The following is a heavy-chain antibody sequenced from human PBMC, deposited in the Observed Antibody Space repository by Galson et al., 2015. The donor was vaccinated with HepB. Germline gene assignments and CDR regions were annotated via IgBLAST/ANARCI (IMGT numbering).Heavy chain of an antibody. CDR3: TTIRSSDWYYFDY. V-gene: IGHV3-15*01. D-gene: IGHD6-19*01. J-gene: IGHJ4*02. CDR1: GFTFSNAW. CDR2: IKSKTDGGTT. Sequence: SLRLSCAASGFTFSNAWMSWVRQAPGRGLGWVGRIKSKTDGGTTDYAAPVKGRFTISRDDSKNTLFLQMNSLKTDDTAVYYCTTIRSSDWYYFDYWGQGTLVTVSS.